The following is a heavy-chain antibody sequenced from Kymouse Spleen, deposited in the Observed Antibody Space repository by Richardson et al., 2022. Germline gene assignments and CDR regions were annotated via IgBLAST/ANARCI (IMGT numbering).Heavy chain of an antibody. CDR3: ARKEAALTFDY. CDR2: INHSGST. Sequence: QVQLQQWGAGLLKPSETLSLTCAVYGGSFSGYYWSWIRQPPGKGLEWIGEINHSGSTNYNPSLKSRVTISVDTSKNQFSLKLSSVTAADTAVYYCARKEAALTFDYWGQGTLVTVSS. D-gene: IGHD6-6*01. V-gene: IGHV4-34*01. J-gene: IGHJ4*02. CDR1: GGSFSGYY.